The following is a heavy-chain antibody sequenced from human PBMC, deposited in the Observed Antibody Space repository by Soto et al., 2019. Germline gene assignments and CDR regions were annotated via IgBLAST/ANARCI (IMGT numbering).Heavy chain of an antibody. Sequence: EVQLVESGGGLVKPGGSLRLSCGASRFTFSNYNMNWVRQAPGKGLEWVSSISSSSNYIYYADSVKGRFTISRDNANNSLFLQMSSLRAEDTAVYYCASEVYQDTSTYTHGDAFDIWGQGTMVTVSS. V-gene: IGHV3-21*01. CDR2: ISSSSNYI. D-gene: IGHD2-2*01. J-gene: IGHJ3*02. CDR3: ASEVYQDTSTYTHGDAFDI. CDR1: RFTFSNYN.